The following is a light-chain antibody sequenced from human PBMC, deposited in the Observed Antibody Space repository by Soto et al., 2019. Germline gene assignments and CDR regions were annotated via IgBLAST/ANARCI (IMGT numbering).Light chain of an antibody. Sequence: DIQMTQSPSTLSASVGDRVTITCRASQSISSWLAWYQQKPGKAPKLLIYDASSLESGVPSRFSGSGSGTEFTLTISSLQPDDFATYYCQQSNSAPRTFGQGTDVEVK. J-gene: IGKJ1*01. CDR1: QSISSW. CDR3: QQSNSAPRT. V-gene: IGKV1-5*01. CDR2: DAS.